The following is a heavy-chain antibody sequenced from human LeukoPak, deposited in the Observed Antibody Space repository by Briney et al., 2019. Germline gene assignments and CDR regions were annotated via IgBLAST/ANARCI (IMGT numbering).Heavy chain of an antibody. CDR1: GFTFSSYE. Sequence: GGSLRLSCAASGFTFSSYEMNWVRQAPGKGLEWVSYISSSGSTIYYADSVKGRFTISRDNAKNSLYLQMNSLRAEDTAVYYCARDSYGSGLLDYWGQGTLVTVSS. J-gene: IGHJ4*02. CDR2: ISSSGSTI. CDR3: ARDSYGSGLLDY. D-gene: IGHD3-10*01. V-gene: IGHV3-48*03.